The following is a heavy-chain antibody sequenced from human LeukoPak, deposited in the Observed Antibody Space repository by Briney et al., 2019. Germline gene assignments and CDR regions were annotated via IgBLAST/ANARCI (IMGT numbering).Heavy chain of an antibody. CDR2: IYTSGSP. CDR1: GGSISSGSYY. J-gene: IGHJ4*02. V-gene: IGHV4-61*02. CDR3: ARHDLSYPYSSGLDY. D-gene: IGHD2-21*01. Sequence: SQTLSLTCTVSGGSISSGSYYWSWIRQPAGKGLEWIGRIYTSGSPNYNPSLESRVTISVDTSKNQFSLNLNSVSAADTAVFYCARHDLSYPYSSGLDYWGQGALVTVSS.